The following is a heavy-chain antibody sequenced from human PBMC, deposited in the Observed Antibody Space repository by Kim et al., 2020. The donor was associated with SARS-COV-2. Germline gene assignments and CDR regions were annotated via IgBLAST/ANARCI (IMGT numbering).Heavy chain of an antibody. Sequence: SETLSLTCTVSGGSISSGGYYWSWIRQHPGKGLEWIGYIYYSGSTYYNPSLKSRVTISVDTSKNQFSLKLSSVTAADTAVYYCAGDVWVGCSGGSCTAFDIWGQGTMVTVSS. CDR1: GGSISSGGYY. V-gene: IGHV4-31*03. J-gene: IGHJ3*02. D-gene: IGHD2-15*01. CDR2: IYYSGST. CDR3: AGDVWVGCSGGSCTAFDI.